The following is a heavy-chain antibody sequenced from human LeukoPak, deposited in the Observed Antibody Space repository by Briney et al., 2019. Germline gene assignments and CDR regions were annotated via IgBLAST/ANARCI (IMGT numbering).Heavy chain of an antibody. CDR3: ARLSGYYYGENWFGP. CDR2: IYYSGST. J-gene: IGHJ5*02. V-gene: IGHV4-59*08. CDR1: GGSISSYY. D-gene: IGHD3-22*01. Sequence: PSETLSLTCTVSGGSISSYYWSWIRQPPGKGLEWIGYIYYSGSTNYNPSLKSRVTISVDTSKNRFSLKLSSVTAADTAVYYCARLSGYYYGENWFGPWGQGTLVTVSS.